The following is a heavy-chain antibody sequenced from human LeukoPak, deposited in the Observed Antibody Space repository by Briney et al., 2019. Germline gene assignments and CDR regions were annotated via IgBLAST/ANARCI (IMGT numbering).Heavy chain of an antibody. CDR1: GFTFSSYW. CDR3: ARVRPGPPTYYDFWSGYYPGGYYYYYYGMDV. CDR2: IKQDGSEK. Sequence: GGSLRLSCAASGFTFSSYWMSWVRQAPGKGLEWVANIKQDGSEKYYVDSVKGRFTISRENAKNSLYLQMNSLRAEDTAVYYCARVRPGPPTYYDFWSGYYPGGYYYYYYGMDVWGQGTTVTVSS. V-gene: IGHV3-7*01. J-gene: IGHJ6*02. D-gene: IGHD3-3*01.